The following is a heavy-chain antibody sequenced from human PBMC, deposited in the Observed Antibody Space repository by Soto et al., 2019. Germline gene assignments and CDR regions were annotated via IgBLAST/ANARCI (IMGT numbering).Heavy chain of an antibody. Sequence: SGPTLVNPTQTLTLTCVFSGFSLNTGGVTVGWIRQPPGKALEWVALIYWDDGKRYSPSLKSRLTITKETSRNQVVLTMTNVDPEDTATYFCAHSPAPRVYFQHWGERPLVTVSS. CDR2: IYWDDGK. J-gene: IGHJ1*01. D-gene: IGHD3-10*01. CDR1: GFSLNTGGVT. CDR3: AHSPAPRVYFQH. V-gene: IGHV2-5*02.